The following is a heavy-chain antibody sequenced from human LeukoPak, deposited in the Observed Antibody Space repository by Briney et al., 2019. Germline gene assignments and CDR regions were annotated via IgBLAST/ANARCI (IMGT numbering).Heavy chain of an antibody. CDR1: GYTFTSYG. V-gene: IGHV1-18*01. Sequence: ASVKVSCKASGYTFTSYGISWVRQAPGQGLEWMGWISAYNGNTNYAQKLQGRVTMTTDTSTSTAYMELRSLRSDDTAVYYCARVHRGVRYSSFFDYWGQGTLVTVSS. D-gene: IGHD5-18*01. CDR3: ARVHRGVRYSSFFDY. J-gene: IGHJ4*02. CDR2: ISAYNGNT.